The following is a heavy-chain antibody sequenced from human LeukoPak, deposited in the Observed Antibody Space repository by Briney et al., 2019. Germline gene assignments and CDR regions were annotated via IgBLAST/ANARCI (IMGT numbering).Heavy chain of an antibody. CDR1: GYTFSNYG. J-gene: IGHJ1*01. CDR3: ARDSSSWSHAEYFQH. V-gene: IGHV1-18*01. Sequence: ASVKVSCKASGYTFSNYGITWVRQAPGQGLEWMGWISAYNGNTNYAQKLQGRVTMTTDTSTSTAYTELRSLRSDDTAVYYCARDSSSWSHAEYFQHWGQGTLVTVSS. CDR2: ISAYNGNT. D-gene: IGHD6-13*01.